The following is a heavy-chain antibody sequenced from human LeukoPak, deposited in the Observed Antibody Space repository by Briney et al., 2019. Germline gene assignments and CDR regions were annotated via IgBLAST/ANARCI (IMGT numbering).Heavy chain of an antibody. Sequence: PGGSLRLSCAASGFTFSSYSMNWVRQAPGKGLEWVSSISSSSSYIYYADSVKGRFTISRDNAKNSLYLQMNSLRAEDTAVYYCARGFIAAAGIDYGGQGTLVTVSS. D-gene: IGHD6-13*01. V-gene: IGHV3-21*01. CDR3: ARGFIAAAGIDY. CDR2: ISSSSSYI. J-gene: IGHJ4*02. CDR1: GFTFSSYS.